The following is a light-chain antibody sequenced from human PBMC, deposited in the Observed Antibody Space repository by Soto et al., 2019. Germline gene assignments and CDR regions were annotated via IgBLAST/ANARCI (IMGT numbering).Light chain of an antibody. Sequence: DVVMTQTPDSLAVSLGERATINCKSSQTIFYSSINKNCLAWYQQKPGQPPKLLISWASTRESGVPDRFSGSGSGTDFTLTISNLQAEDVAVYYCQQYFSSPPHTFGHGTKLDIK. J-gene: IGKJ2*01. CDR2: WAS. V-gene: IGKV4-1*01. CDR1: QTIFYSSINKNC. CDR3: QQYFSSPPHT.